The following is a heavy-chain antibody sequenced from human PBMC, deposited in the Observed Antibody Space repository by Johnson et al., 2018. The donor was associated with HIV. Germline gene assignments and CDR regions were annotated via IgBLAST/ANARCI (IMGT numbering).Heavy chain of an antibody. CDR3: ARDESGYDEGFDAFDI. CDR2: IYSGDTT. Sequence: QVQLVESGGGLIQPGGSLRLSCTASGFTFSSYGMHWVRQAPGKGLEWVSIIYSGDTTYYADSVKGRFTISRDNSKNTLYLQMNSLRVEDTAVYYCARDESGYDEGFDAFDIWGQGTMVTVSS. CDR1: GFTFSSYG. V-gene: IGHV3-NL1*01. D-gene: IGHD5-12*01. J-gene: IGHJ3*02.